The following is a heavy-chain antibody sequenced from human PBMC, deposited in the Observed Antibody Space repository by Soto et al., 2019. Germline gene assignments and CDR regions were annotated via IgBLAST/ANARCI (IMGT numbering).Heavy chain of an antibody. CDR1: GGSISSGDYY. Sequence: QLQLQESGPGLVEPSQTLSLTCSVSGGSISSGDYYWSWIRQSPGKGLEWIGYIYYRGNSYYSPALKGRVISSVDTSKNQFSLELRSVTAADTAVYYCARDGGGYSSSSVYFDNWGQGTLVTVSS. CDR3: ARDGGGYSSSSVYFDN. J-gene: IGHJ4*02. V-gene: IGHV4-30-4*01. D-gene: IGHD6-6*01. CDR2: IYYRGNS.